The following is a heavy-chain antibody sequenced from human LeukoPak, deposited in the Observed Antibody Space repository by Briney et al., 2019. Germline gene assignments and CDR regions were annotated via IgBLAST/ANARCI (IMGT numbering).Heavy chain of an antibody. CDR2: INLSGST. V-gene: IGHV4-34*01. D-gene: IGHD3-3*01. CDR3: ARDHRWRGPFDY. J-gene: IGHJ4*02. CDR1: GGSISGYY. Sequence: SETLSFTCAVYGGSISGYYWSWIRQPPGQGLEWIGEINLSGSTNYNPSFKSRVTISVDTSKNQFSLKLSSVTAADTAVYYCARDHRWRGPFDYWGQGTLVTVSS.